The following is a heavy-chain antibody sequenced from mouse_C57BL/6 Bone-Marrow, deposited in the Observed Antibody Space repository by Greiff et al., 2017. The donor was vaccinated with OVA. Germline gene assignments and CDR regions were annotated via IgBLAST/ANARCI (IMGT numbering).Heavy chain of an antibody. D-gene: IGHD2-2*01. CDR3: ARLEVTTKGDFDY. J-gene: IGHJ2*01. V-gene: IGHV5-9*01. CDR1: GFTFSSYT. Sequence: EVKLVESGGGLVKPGGSLKLSCAASGFTFSSYTISWVRQTPEKRLEWVATISGGGGNTYYPDSVKGRFTISRDNAKNTLYLQMSSLRSEDTALYYCARLEVTTKGDFDYWGQGTTLTVSS. CDR2: ISGGGGNT.